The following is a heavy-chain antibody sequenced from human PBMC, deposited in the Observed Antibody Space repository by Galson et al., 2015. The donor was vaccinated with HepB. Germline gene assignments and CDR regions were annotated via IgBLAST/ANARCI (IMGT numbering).Heavy chain of an antibody. CDR3: ANSIRNYSDY. D-gene: IGHD2-15*01. CDR2: INAGNGNT. V-gene: IGHV1-3*01. Sequence: SVKVSCKASGYNFITSAMQWARQAPGQRLEWMGWINAGNGNTRYSQKFQGRVTITRDTSASTVYLELSSLRSEDTAVYYCANSIRNYSDYWGQGTLVTVSS. J-gene: IGHJ4*02. CDR1: GYNFITSA.